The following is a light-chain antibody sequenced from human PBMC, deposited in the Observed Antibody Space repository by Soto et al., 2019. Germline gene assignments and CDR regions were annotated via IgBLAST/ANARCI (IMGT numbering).Light chain of an antibody. J-gene: IGLJ2*01. Sequence: SYELTQPLSVSVALGQTARITCGGNNIVSKNVHWYQQKPGQAPVLVIYRDSNRPSGIPERFSGSNSGNTATLTISRAQAGDEADYYCQVWDSSTYVVFGGGTKLTVL. V-gene: IGLV3-9*01. CDR2: RDS. CDR1: NIVSKN. CDR3: QVWDSSTYVV.